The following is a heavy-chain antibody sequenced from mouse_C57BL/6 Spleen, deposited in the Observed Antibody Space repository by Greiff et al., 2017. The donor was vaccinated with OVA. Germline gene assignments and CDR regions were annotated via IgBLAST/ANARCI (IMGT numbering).Heavy chain of an antibody. D-gene: IGHD2-4*01. CDR2: IYPGSGST. V-gene: IGHV1-55*01. CDR3: ARSYYDYRYFDV. CDR1: GYTFTSYW. Sequence: VQLQQPGAELVKPGASVKMSCKASGYTFTSYWITWVKQRPGQGLEWIGDIYPGSGSTNYNEKFKSKATLTVDTSSSTAYMQLSSLTSEDSAVYDCARSYYDYRYFDVWGTGTTVTVSS. J-gene: IGHJ1*03.